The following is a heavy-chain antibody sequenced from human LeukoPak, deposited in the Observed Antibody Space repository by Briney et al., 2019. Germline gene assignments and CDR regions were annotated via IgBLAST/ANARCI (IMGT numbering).Heavy chain of an antibody. J-gene: IGHJ4*02. D-gene: IGHD1-26*01. CDR2: VHQGGSEK. CDR1: GFTFSTCW. Sequence: GGSLRLSCAASGFTFSTCWMTWVRQTPGKGLEWVANVHQGGSEKYYWDSVKGRFTIFRDNAQNSLYLHMNSLRVEDTGVYYCTRDTGGSGSYPDFWGRGTLVTVSS. V-gene: IGHV3-7*01. CDR3: TRDTGGSGSYPDF.